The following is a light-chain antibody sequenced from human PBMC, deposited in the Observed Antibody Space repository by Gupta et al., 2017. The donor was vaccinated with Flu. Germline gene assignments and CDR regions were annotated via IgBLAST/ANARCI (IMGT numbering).Light chain of an antibody. V-gene: IGKV3D-15*01. CDR1: QSVGTN. CDR2: GAS. CDR3: QQDNNWPPWT. J-gene: IGKJ1*01. Sequence: ETVMTQSPATLSVSPGERGTLSCRASQSVGTNLAWYQQKPGQAPMLLIFGASTRSAGIPARFSGSGYGTEFTLTISSVQSEDFAIYFCQQDNNWPPWTFGQGTKVEVK.